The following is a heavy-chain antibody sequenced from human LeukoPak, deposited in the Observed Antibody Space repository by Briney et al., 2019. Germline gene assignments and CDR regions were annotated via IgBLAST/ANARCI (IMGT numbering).Heavy chain of an antibody. CDR1: GFTFSSYA. CDR2: ISGSGGST. CDR3: AKGYDGSSGYCPRYFDY. V-gene: IGHV3-23*01. D-gene: IGHD3-22*01. J-gene: IGHJ4*02. Sequence: GGSLRLSCAASGFTFSSYAMSWVRQAPGKGLEWVSAISGSGGSTYYADSVKGRFTISRDNSKNTLYLQMNSLRAEDTAVYYCAKGYDGSSGYCPRYFDYCGQGTLVTVSS.